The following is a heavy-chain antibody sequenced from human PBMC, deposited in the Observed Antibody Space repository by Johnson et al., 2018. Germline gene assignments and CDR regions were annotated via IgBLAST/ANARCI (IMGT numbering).Heavy chain of an antibody. CDR2: ISYDGSNK. CDR3: ARDLHSGYDSAFDI. V-gene: IGHV3-30*04. Sequence: QVQLVQSGGGVVQPGRSLRLSCAASGFTFSSYAMHWVRQAPGKGLEWVAVISYDGSNKYYVDSVKGRFTISRDNAKNSLYLQMNSLRAEDTAVYYCARDLHSGYDSAFDIWGQGTMVTVSS. D-gene: IGHD5-12*01. CDR1: GFTFSSYA. J-gene: IGHJ3*02.